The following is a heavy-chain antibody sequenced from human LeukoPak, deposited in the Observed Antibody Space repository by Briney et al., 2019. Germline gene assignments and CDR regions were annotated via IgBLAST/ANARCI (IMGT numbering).Heavy chain of an antibody. CDR1: GFTVSSNY. CDR3: ARGRGSGWYVGGFDY. Sequence: GGSLRLSCAASGFTVSSNYMSWVRQAPGKGLEWVSVIYSGGSTYYADSVKGRFTISRDNSKNTLYLQMNSLRAEDTAVYYCARGRGSGWYVGGFDYWGQGTLVTVSS. J-gene: IGHJ4*02. D-gene: IGHD6-19*01. V-gene: IGHV3-66*01. CDR2: IYSGGST.